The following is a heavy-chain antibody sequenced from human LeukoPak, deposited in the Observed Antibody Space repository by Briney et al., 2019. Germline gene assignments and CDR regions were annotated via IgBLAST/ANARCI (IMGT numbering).Heavy chain of an antibody. Sequence: GGSLRLSCAASGFTVSSNYMSWVRQAPGKGLEWVSVIYSGGSTYYADSVKGRFTISRDNSKNTLYLQMNSLRAEDTAAYYCASWGYYDSSGYYQIDYWGQGTLVTVSS. CDR3: ASWGYYDSSGYYQIDY. CDR1: GFTVSSNY. J-gene: IGHJ4*02. D-gene: IGHD3-22*01. V-gene: IGHV3-66*02. CDR2: IYSGGST.